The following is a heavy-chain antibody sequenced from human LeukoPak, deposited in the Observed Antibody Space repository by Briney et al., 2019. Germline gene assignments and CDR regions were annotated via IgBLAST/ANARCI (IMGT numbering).Heavy chain of an antibody. CDR2: ISGSGGST. CDR1: GFTFSSYA. V-gene: IGHV3-23*01. D-gene: IGHD3-10*01. Sequence: GGSLRLSCAASGFTFSSYAMSWVRQAPGKGLEWVSAISGSGGSTYYADSVKGRFTISRDNSKNTLYLQMNSLRAEDTAVYYCAKGPVRGVLTYYFDYWGKGTLVTVSS. CDR3: AKGPVRGVLTYYFDY. J-gene: IGHJ4*02.